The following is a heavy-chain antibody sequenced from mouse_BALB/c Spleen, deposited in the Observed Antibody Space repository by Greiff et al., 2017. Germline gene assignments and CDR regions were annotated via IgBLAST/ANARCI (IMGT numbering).Heavy chain of an antibody. V-gene: IGHV1-7*01. J-gene: IGHJ3*01. CDR3: ARSGYDAFAY. Sequence: VQLQQSGAELAKPGASVKMSCKASGYTFTSYWMHWVKQRPGQGLEWIGYINPSTGYTEYNQKFKDKATLTADKSSSTAYMQLSSLTSEDSAVYYCARSGYDAFAYWGQGTLVTVSA. CDR2: INPSTGYT. D-gene: IGHD2-14*01. CDR1: GYTFTSYW.